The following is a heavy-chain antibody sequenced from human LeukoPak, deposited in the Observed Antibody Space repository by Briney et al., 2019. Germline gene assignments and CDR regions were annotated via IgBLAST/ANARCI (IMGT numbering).Heavy chain of an antibody. Sequence: ASVKVSCKASGGTFSSYAISWVRQAPGQGLEWMGRIIPILGIANYAQKLQGRVTMTTDTSTSTAYMELRSLRSDDTAVYYCARELYGSGGTYYFDYWGQGTLVTVSS. CDR1: GGTFSSYA. J-gene: IGHJ4*02. CDR2: IIPILGIA. V-gene: IGHV1-69*04. CDR3: ARELYGSGGTYYFDY. D-gene: IGHD3-10*01.